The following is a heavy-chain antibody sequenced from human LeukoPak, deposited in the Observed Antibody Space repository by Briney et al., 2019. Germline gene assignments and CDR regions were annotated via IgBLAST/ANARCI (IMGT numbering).Heavy chain of an antibody. D-gene: IGHD2-8*01. J-gene: IGHJ6*02. V-gene: IGHV1-24*01. Sequence: RASVKVSCKVSGHTLTELSMHWVRQAPGKGLEWMGGFDPEDGETIYAQKFQGRVTMTEDTSTDTAYMELSSLRSEDTAVYYCATTPRGCTNGVCRYYYYYYGMDVWGQGTTVTVSS. CDR2: FDPEDGET. CDR3: ATTPRGCTNGVCRYYYYYYGMDV. CDR1: GHTLTELS.